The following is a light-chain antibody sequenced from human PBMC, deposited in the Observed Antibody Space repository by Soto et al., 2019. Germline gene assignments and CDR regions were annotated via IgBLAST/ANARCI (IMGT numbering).Light chain of an antibody. V-gene: IGKV3-20*01. CDR3: QLYGSSRP. J-gene: IGKJ1*01. CDR2: GAS. Sequence: EIVLTQSPGTLSLSPGERATLSCRASQTVSNNYLAWYQQKPGQAPRLFIYGASTRATGIPDRFSGSGSGTDFTLTISRLEPEDVAVYYCQLYGSSRPFGQGTKV. CDR1: QTVSNNY.